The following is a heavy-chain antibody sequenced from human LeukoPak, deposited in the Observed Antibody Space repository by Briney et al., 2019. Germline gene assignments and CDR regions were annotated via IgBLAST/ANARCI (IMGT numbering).Heavy chain of an antibody. V-gene: IGHV3-9*01. Sequence: QPGGSLRLSCAASGFTFDDYSIHWVRQVPGKGLEWVSSISWDSLSIVYSDSVKDRFTISRDNAKNLVFLHMNSLRPEDAAFYYCAKDLGASNSPLDHWGPGTLVTVSS. D-gene: IGHD3-16*01. CDR1: GFTFDDYS. CDR3: AKDLGASNSPLDH. J-gene: IGHJ4*02. CDR2: ISWDSLSI.